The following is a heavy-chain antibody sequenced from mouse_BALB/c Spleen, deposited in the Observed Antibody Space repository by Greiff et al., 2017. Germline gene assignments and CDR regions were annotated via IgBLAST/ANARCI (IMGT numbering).Heavy chain of an antibody. J-gene: IGHJ4*01. CDR2: INPSTGYT. Sequence: VQLQQSGAELAKPGASVKMSCKASGYTFTSYWMHWVKQRPGQGLEWIGYINPSTGYTEYNQKFKDKATLTADKSSSTAYMQLSSLTSEDSAVYYCASIYYGYDRMDYWGQGTSVTVSS. CDR1: GYTFTSYW. CDR3: ASIYYGYDRMDY. D-gene: IGHD2-2*01. V-gene: IGHV1-7*01.